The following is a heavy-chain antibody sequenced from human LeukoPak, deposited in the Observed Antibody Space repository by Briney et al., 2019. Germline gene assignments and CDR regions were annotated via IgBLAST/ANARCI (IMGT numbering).Heavy chain of an antibody. D-gene: IGHD3-3*01. J-gene: IGHJ5*02. CDR1: XGSIXXXX. Sequence: SLTCXVSXGSIXXXXXSWXXXXXGXXXXWXXXXXTSGSTNYNPSLKSRVTISVDTSKNQFSLKLSSVTAADMAVYYCAREGATIFGVVXXAYVFDPWGXXXXXXXXS. V-gene: IGHV4-4*07. CDR3: AREGATIFGVVXXAYVFDP. CDR2: XXTSGST.